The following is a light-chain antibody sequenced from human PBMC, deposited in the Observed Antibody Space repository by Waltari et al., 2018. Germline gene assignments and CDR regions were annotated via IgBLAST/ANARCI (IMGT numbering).Light chain of an antibody. CDR2: EVT. CDR1: SADIGRYNL. V-gene: IGLV2-23*02. Sequence: QSALTQPASVSGSPGQSITISCSGTSADIGRYNLVAWYQQLPDNAPKLVIYEVTERPSELSNRFSGSKSGNTASLTISGLQAEDEADYYCSSFESSRTWVFGGGTKLTVL. J-gene: IGLJ3*02. CDR3: SSFESSRTWV.